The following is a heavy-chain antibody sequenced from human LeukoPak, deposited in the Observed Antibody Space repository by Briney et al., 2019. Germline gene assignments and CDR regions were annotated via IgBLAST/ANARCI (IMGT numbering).Heavy chain of an antibody. J-gene: IGHJ5*02. CDR1: GYSISSDYY. D-gene: IGHD1-26*01. V-gene: IGHV4-30-4*08. Sequence: SETLSLTCTVSGYSISSDYYWSWIRQPPGKGLEWIGYIYYSGSTYYNPSLKSRVTTSVDTSKNQFSLKLSSVTAADTAVYYCTRGSIVGATLEFDPWGQGTLVTVSS. CDR3: TRGSIVGATLEFDP. CDR2: IYYSGST.